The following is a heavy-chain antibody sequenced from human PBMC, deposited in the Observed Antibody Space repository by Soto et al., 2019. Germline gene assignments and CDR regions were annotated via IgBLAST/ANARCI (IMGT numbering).Heavy chain of an antibody. Sequence: QLQLQESGPGLVKPSETLSLTCTVSGGSISSSSYYWGWIRQPPGKGLEWIGSIYYSGSTYYNPSLKSRVPISVDTSKNQFSLKLSSVTAADTAVYYCARSRITIFGVVRNWFDPWGQGTLVTVSS. CDR1: GGSISSSSYY. CDR2: IYYSGST. V-gene: IGHV4-39*01. CDR3: ARSRITIFGVVRNWFDP. J-gene: IGHJ5*02. D-gene: IGHD3-3*01.